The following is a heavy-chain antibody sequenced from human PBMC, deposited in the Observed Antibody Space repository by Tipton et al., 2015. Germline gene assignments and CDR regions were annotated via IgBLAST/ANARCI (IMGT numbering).Heavy chain of an antibody. CDR1: GYIFTSFW. D-gene: IGHD1-26*01. V-gene: IGHV5-51*01. CDR2: IYPGDSET. Sequence: QLVQSGPEVKKPGESLKISCKGSGYIFTSFWIGWVRQMPGKGLEWMGTIYPGDSETRYNPSFQGKVTISADKSITTAYLQWRSLKASDTAMYYCVRRARRVGSHSYPYYFDYWGQGTLVPVSS. CDR3: VRRARRVGSHSYPYYFDY. J-gene: IGHJ4*02.